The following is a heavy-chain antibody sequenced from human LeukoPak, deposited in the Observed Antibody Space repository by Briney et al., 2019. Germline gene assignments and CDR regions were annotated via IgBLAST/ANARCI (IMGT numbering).Heavy chain of an antibody. CDR1: GFTFSDYY. D-gene: IGHD3-10*01. J-gene: IGHJ6*02. CDR2: ISSSGSTI. V-gene: IGHV3-11*01. CDR3: ARDQMPLYSGSYYYYYYYGMDV. Sequence: GGSLRLSCAASGFTFSDYYMSWIRQAPGKGLEWVSYISSSGSTIYYADSVKGRFTISRDNAKNSLYLQMNSLRAEDTAVYYRARDQMPLYSGSYYYYYYYGMDVWGQGTTVTVSS.